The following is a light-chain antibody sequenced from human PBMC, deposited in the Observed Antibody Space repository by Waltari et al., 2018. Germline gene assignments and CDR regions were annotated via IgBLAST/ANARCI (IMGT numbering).Light chain of an antibody. CDR2: EVS. J-gene: IGLJ3*02. V-gene: IGLV2-14*01. Sequence: QSALTLPASVSGSPGQSITISCTGTTSDVGGYVYVSWYQHHPGKAPKLTIYEVSNRPSGVSNRFSGSKSGNTASLTISGLQAEDEADYYCSSFTNSNTWLFGGGTKLTVL. CDR3: SSFTNSNTWL. CDR1: TSDVGGYVY.